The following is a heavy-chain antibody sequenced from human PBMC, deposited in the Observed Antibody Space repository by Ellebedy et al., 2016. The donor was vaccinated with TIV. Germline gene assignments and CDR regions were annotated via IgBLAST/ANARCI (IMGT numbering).Heavy chain of an antibody. CDR3: ARGGGYNWNDAYHFDY. Sequence: AASVKVSCKASGYTFTSYFMYWVRQAPGQGLEWMGTINPSVGHTTYAQKPQGRVTMTRDTSTRTVYMELNSLRSEDTAVYYCARGGGYNWNDAYHFDYWGQGTLVAVSS. CDR2: INPSVGHT. CDR1: GYTFTSYF. J-gene: IGHJ4*02. D-gene: IGHD1-20*01. V-gene: IGHV1-46*01.